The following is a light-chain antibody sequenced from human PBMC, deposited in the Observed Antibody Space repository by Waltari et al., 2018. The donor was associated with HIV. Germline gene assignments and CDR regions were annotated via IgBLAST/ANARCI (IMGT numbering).Light chain of an antibody. J-gene: IGLJ1*01. CDR2: GNN. V-gene: IGLV1-40*01. Sequence: QSVLTQPPSVSGAPGQRVTISCTGSSSNTGAGYDVHWSQQLPGTAPKLLIYGNNNRPSGVPDRFSGSKSGTSASLAITGLQAEDEADYYCQSYDSSLSAFVFGTGTKVTVL. CDR3: QSYDSSLSAFV. CDR1: SSNTGAGYD.